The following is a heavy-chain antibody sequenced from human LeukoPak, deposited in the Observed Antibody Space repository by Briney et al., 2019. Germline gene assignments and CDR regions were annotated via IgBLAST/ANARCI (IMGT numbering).Heavy chain of an antibody. J-gene: IGHJ3*02. CDR2: MNPNSGNT. Sequence: GASVKVSCKASGYTFTSYDINWVRQATGQGLEWMGWMNPNSGNTGYAQKFQGRVTITRSTSISTAYMELSSLRSEDTAVYYCARAYSTNYDILTGYPVALPYIWGQGTMVTVSS. D-gene: IGHD3-9*01. V-gene: IGHV1-8*03. CDR3: ARAYSTNYDILTGYPVALPYI. CDR1: GYTFTSYD.